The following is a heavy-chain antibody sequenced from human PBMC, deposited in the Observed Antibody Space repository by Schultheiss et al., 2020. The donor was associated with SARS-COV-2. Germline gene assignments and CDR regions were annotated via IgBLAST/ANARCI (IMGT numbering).Heavy chain of an antibody. Sequence: SETLSLTCTVSGGSISSGGYYWSWIRQHPGKGLEWIGYIYYSGSTYYNPSLKSRVTISVDTSKNQFSLKLSSVTAGDTAVYYCARGPGYDILTGHYIRRGFDYWGQGTLVTVSS. D-gene: IGHD3-9*01. CDR2: IYYSGST. V-gene: IGHV4-31*03. CDR3: ARGPGYDILTGHYIRRGFDY. CDR1: GGSISSGGYY. J-gene: IGHJ4*02.